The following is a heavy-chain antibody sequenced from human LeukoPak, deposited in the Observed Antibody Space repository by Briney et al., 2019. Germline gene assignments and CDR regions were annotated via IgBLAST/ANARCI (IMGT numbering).Heavy chain of an antibody. V-gene: IGHV3-23*01. CDR1: GFTFDRYA. CDR3: AKMREGP. J-gene: IGHJ6*02. Sequence: PGGSLRLSCGASGFTFDRYAMSWVRQAPGKGLEWVSAISTSGDSTYYADSVRGRFTISRDNSKNTLYLQMNSLRAEDTAVYYCAKMREGPWGQGTTVTVSS. CDR2: ISTSGDST.